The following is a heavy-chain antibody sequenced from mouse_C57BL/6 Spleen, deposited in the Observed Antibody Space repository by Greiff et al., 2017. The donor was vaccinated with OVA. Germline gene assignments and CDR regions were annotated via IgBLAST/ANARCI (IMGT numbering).Heavy chain of an antibody. V-gene: IGHV3-1*01. CDR1: GYSITSGYD. J-gene: IGHJ3*01. D-gene: IGHD2-14*01. CDR2: ISYSGST. CDR3: AREGAFYRGFAY. Sequence: EVKLMESGPGMVKPSQSLSLTCTVTGYSITSGYDWHWIRHFPGNKLGWMGYISYSGSTNYNPSLKSRISITHDTSKNHFFLKLNSVTTEDTATYYCAREGAFYRGFAYWGQGTLVTVSA.